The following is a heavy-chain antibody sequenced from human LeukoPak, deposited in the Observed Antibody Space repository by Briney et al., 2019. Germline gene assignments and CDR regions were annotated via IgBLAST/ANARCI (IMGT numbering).Heavy chain of an antibody. CDR3: AKPGYSSSWGAFDI. Sequence: GGSLKLSCAASGFTVSSNYMSWVRQAPGKGLEWVSVIYSGGSTYYADSVKGRFTISRDNSKNTLYLQMNSLRAEDTAVYYCAKPGYSSSWGAFDIWGQGTMVTVSS. CDR2: IYSGGST. CDR1: GFTVSSNY. V-gene: IGHV3-66*02. D-gene: IGHD6-13*01. J-gene: IGHJ3*02.